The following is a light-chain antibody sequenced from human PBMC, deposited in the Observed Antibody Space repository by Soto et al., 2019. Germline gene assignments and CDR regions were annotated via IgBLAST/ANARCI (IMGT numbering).Light chain of an antibody. J-gene: IGLJ1*01. CDR2: EVA. V-gene: IGLV2-14*01. CDR3: SSYTNTGTLYV. CDR1: SRDIGFYNY. Sequence: QSALTQPASVSGSPGQSITISCTGTSRDIGFYNYVSWYQQHPGKAPKFIIYEVAKRPSGVSSRFSGSKSGNTASLTISGLQAEDEADYHCSSYTNTGTLYVFGTGTKLTVL.